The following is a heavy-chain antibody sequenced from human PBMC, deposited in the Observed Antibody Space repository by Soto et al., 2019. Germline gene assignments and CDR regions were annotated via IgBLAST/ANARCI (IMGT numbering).Heavy chain of an antibody. CDR2: IYQSGSA. J-gene: IGHJ6*02. CDR3: ARAFYGVDL. V-gene: IGHV4-30-2*06. CDR1: GGSITSGGYS. Sequence: SETLSLTCTVSGGSITSGGYSWSWIRQSPGQGLEWIGYIYQSGSAFYNPSLKTRATILVDRSKNQFSLNLTSVTAADAAVYYCARAFYGVDLWGQGTTVTAP.